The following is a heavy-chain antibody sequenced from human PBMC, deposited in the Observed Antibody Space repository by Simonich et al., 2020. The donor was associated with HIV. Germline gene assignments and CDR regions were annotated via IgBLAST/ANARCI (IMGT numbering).Heavy chain of an antibody. J-gene: IGHJ4*02. V-gene: IGHV1-18*01. D-gene: IGHD3-22*01. Sequence: QVQLVQSGAEVKKPGASVKVSCKASGYTFTSYGISWVRQAPGQGLEWMGWISAYNGNTNYAQKLQGRVTMTTDTSTSTAYMELRSLRSDDTAVYYCARDEDITYYYDSSGYSAHGYWGQGTLVTVSS. CDR2: ISAYNGNT. CDR3: ARDEDITYYYDSSGYSAHGY. CDR1: GYTFTSYG.